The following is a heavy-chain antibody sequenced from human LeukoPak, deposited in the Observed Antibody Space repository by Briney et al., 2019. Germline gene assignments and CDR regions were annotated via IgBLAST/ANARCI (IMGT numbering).Heavy chain of an antibody. Sequence: KSSETLSLTCTVSGGSISSSSYYWGWIRQPPGKGREWIGSIYYSGSTYFNPYLKSRVTISVDTSKNQFSLKLSSVTAADTAVYYCARPFYDFWSGAFDIWGQGTMVTVSS. V-gene: IGHV4-39*01. CDR2: IYYSGST. CDR3: ARPFYDFWSGAFDI. J-gene: IGHJ3*02. CDR1: GGSISSSSYY. D-gene: IGHD3-3*01.